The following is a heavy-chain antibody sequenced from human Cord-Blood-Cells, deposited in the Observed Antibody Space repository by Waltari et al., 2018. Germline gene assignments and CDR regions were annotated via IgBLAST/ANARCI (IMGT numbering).Heavy chain of an antibody. CDR2: IIPILGTA. CDR3: ARDHPTMVRGVIIPPWNAFDI. D-gene: IGHD3-10*01. Sequence: QVQLVQSGAEVKKPGSSVKVSCKASGGTFSSYAISWVRQAPGQGLEWMGGIIPILGTANYAQKFQGRVTITADESTSTAYMERSSLRSEDTAVYYCARDHPTMVRGVIIPPWNAFDIWGQGTMVTVSS. CDR1: GGTFSSYA. J-gene: IGHJ3*02. V-gene: IGHV1-69*01.